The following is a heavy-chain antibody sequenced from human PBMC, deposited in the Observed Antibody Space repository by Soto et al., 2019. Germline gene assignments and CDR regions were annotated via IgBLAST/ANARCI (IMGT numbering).Heavy chain of an antibody. V-gene: IGHV3-15*01. Sequence: GGSLRIYCAASGFTFRNAWMSWVRQAPGKGLEWVGRIKSKTDGGTTDYAAPVKGRFTISRDDSKNTLYLQMNSLKTEDTAVYYCTTSPAYMTPAFDIWGQGTMVTVSS. CDR1: GFTFRNAW. D-gene: IGHD2-21*01. CDR2: IKSKTDGGTT. CDR3: TTSPAYMTPAFDI. J-gene: IGHJ3*02.